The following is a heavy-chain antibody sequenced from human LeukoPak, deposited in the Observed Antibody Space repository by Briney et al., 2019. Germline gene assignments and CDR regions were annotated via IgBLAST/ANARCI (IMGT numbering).Heavy chain of an antibody. V-gene: IGHV3-7*03. CDR3: ATPLDYYDSSGYHQGGD. Sequence: GGSLRLSCGASKFTFSDYSMNWVRQAPGKGLEWVANIKQDGSKKNYVDSVKGRFTISRDNAKNSLYLQMNSLRAEDTAVYYCATPLDYYDSSGYHQGGDWGQGTLVTVSS. CDR2: IKQDGSKK. D-gene: IGHD3-22*01. CDR1: KFTFSDYS. J-gene: IGHJ4*02.